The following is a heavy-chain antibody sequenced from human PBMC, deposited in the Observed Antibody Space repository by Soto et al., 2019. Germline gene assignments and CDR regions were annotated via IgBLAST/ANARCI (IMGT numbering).Heavy chain of an antibody. J-gene: IGHJ3*02. CDR3: ARHEVTGAVANSPADAFDI. V-gene: IGHV4-39*01. CDR2: IYYSGST. CDR1: GGSISSSSYY. Sequence: QLQLQESGPGLVKPXXTLSLTCTVSGGSISSSSYYWGWIRQPPGKGLEWIGSIYYSGSTYYNPSLKSRVTISVDTSKNQFSLKLSSVTAADTAVYYCARHEVTGAVANSPADAFDIWGQGTMVTVSS. D-gene: IGHD6-19*01.